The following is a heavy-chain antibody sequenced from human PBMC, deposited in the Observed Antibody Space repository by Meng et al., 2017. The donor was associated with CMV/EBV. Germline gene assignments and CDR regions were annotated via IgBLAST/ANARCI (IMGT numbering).Heavy chain of an antibody. CDR3: ARIAAAGRFDY. Sequence: ITLKGSGPTLVKTTPTLTLTFTFSGLALSTSGVGVGWIRQPPGKALEWLALIYWDDDKRYSPSLKSRLTITKDTSKNQVVLTMTNMDPVDTATYYCARIAAAGRFDYWGQGTLVTVSS. J-gene: IGHJ4*02. CDR2: IYWDDDK. CDR1: GLALSTSGVG. D-gene: IGHD6-13*01. V-gene: IGHV2-5*02.